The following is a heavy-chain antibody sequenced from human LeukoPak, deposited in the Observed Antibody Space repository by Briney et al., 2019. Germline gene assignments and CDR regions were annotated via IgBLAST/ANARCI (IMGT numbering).Heavy chain of an antibody. Sequence: SETLSLTCTVSGGSISRFYWSWIRQPPGKGLEWIGYIYYSGSTTYNPSLKSRVTISVDTSKNQFSLRLSSVTAADTAVYYCARDEDFGSGTHRSFDPWGQGTLVTVS. CDR3: ARDEDFGSGTHRSFDP. CDR1: GGSISRFY. CDR2: IYYSGST. V-gene: IGHV4-59*01. D-gene: IGHD3-10*01. J-gene: IGHJ5*02.